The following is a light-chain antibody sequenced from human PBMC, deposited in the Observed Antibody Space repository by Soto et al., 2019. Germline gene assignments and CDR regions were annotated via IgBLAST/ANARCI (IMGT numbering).Light chain of an antibody. J-gene: IGLJ1*01. CDR1: NIGGKS. V-gene: IGLV3-21*02. CDR3: QVWDSSSDHSV. CDR2: DDS. Sequence: SYELTQPPSVSVAPGQTARITCGGNNIGGKSVHWYQRKPGQAPVLVVYDDSDRPSGIPERFSGSNSGNTATLTISRVEAGDEADYYCQVWDSSSDHSVFGTGTKVTVL.